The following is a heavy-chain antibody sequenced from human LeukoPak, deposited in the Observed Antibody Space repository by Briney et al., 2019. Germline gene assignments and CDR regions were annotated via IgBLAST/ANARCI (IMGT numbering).Heavy chain of an antibody. CDR2: IDPGDSDT. CDR3: ARNNYDVMTGYYHGVDV. J-gene: IGHJ6*02. V-gene: IGHV5-51*01. Sequence: GESLKISCKASGFSFADYWIGWVRQMPGKGLEWMGIIDPGDSDTRYSPSFQGQVTISADNSINTAYLQWGSLKASDTAMYYCARNNYDVMTGYYHGVDVWGQGTTVTVS. CDR1: GFSFADYW. D-gene: IGHD3-9*01.